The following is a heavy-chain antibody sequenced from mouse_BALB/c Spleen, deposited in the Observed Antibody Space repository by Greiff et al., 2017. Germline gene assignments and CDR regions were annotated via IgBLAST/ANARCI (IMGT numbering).Heavy chain of an antibody. J-gene: IGHJ1*01. CDR1: GFSLTSYG. CDR2: IWAGGST. CDR3: ARDFLLRPTGYFDV. V-gene: IGHV2-9*02. Sequence: VQLQESGPGLVAPSQSLSITCTVSGFSLTSYGVHWVRQPPGKGLEWLGVIWAGGSTNYNSALMSRLSISKDNSKSKVFLKMNSLQTDDTAMYYCARDFLLRPTGYFDVWGAGTTVTVSS. D-gene: IGHD1-1*01.